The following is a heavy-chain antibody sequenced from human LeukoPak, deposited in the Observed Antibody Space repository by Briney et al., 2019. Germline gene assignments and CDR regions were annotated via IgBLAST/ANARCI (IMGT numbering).Heavy chain of an antibody. CDR1: GGSFSGYY. V-gene: IGHV4-34*01. J-gene: IGHJ4*02. CDR3: ARGKFPRYFDY. Sequence: SETLSLTCAVYGGSFSGYYWSWIRQPPGKGLERIGEINHSGSTNYNPSLKSRVTISVDTSKNQFSLKLSSVTAADTAVYYCARGKFPRYFDYWGQGTLVTVSS. CDR2: INHSGST.